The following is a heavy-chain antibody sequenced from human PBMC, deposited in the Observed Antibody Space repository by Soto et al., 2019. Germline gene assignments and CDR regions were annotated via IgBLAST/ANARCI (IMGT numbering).Heavy chain of an antibody. CDR1: GFTFSDSA. CDR3: TRPDGGLGFDP. D-gene: IGHD6-6*01. J-gene: IGHJ5*02. V-gene: IGHV3-73*02. CDR2: IRNKANSYAT. Sequence: EVQLAESGGRLVQPGGSLKLSCAASGFTFSDSAVHWVRQASGKGLGWIGRIRNKANSYATAYVASVKGRFIISRDDSKNTSYLQMNSLKTEDTAVYYCTRPDGGLGFDPWGQGTLVTVSS.